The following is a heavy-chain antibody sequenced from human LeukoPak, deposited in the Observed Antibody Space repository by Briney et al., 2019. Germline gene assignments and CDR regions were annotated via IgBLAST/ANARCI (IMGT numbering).Heavy chain of an antibody. CDR2: INTSTGNP. V-gene: IGHV7-4-1*02. D-gene: IGHD2-15*01. Sequence: ASVKVSCKASRYTFTSYAMDWVRQAPGRGLEWMGWINTSTGNPTYAQGFTGRFVFSLDTSVSTAYLQISSLKAEDTAVYYCARDSYCSGGSCYNLPWFDPWGQGTLVTVSS. J-gene: IGHJ5*02. CDR1: RYTFTSYA. CDR3: ARDSYCSGGSCYNLPWFDP.